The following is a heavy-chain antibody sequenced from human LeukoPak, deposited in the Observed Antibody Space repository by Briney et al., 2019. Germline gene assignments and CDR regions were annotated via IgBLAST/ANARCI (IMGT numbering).Heavy chain of an antibody. V-gene: IGHV1-2*02. CDR3: ARNAYCDSTNCYAWFDP. CDR1: GYTFTDYY. CDR2: IVPHSGGT. J-gene: IGHJ5*02. D-gene: IGHD2-2*01. Sequence: ASVQVSCKASGYTFTDYYIHWVRQAPGQGREWMGWIVPHSGGTNYAQNYQGRITMTRDTSISTAYMELSSLRSDDTAVYYCARNAYCDSTNCYAWFDPWGQGTRVTVSS.